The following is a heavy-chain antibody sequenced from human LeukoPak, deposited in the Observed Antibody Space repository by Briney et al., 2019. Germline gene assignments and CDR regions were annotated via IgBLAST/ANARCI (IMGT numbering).Heavy chain of an antibody. J-gene: IGHJ4*02. CDR3: ARADSSGYYVGY. Sequence: PSETLSLTCTVSGGSVSSGSYYWSWIRQPPGKGLEWIGYIYYSGSTSYNPSLKSRVTISVDTSKNQFSLKLSSVTAADTAVYYCARADSSGYYVGYWGQGTLVTVSS. CDR2: IYYSGST. CDR1: GGSVSSGSYY. V-gene: IGHV4-61*01. D-gene: IGHD3-22*01.